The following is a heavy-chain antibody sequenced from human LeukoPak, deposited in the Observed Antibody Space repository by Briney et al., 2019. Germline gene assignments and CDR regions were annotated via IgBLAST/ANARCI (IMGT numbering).Heavy chain of an antibody. CDR1: GFTFSSYA. V-gene: IGHV3-23*01. D-gene: IGHD2-2*01. CDR2: ISGSGGST. CDR3: AKDRKSYAYVKGFDY. J-gene: IGHJ4*02. Sequence: GGSLRLSCAASGFTFSSYAMSWVRQAPGKGLEWVSAISGSGGSTYHADSVKGRFTISRDNSKNTLYLQMNSLRAEDTAVYYCAKDRKSYAYVKGFDYWGQGTLVTVSS.